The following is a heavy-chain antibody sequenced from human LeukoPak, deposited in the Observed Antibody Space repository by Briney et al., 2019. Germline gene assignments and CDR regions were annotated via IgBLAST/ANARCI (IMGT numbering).Heavy chain of an antibody. CDR1: GFTFSSYG. J-gene: IGHJ4*02. D-gene: IGHD1-1*01. Sequence: GGSLRLSCAASGFTFSSYGMHWVRQAPGKGLEWVAVISYDGSNKYYADSVKGRFTISRDNSKNTLYLQMNSLRAEDTAVYYCAKDGGRTTGTTTSGYSDYWGQGTLVTVSS. CDR3: AKDGGRTTGTTTSGYSDY. V-gene: IGHV3-30*18. CDR2: ISYDGSNK.